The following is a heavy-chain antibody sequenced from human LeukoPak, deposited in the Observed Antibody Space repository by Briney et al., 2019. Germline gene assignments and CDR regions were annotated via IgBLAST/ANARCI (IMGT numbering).Heavy chain of an antibody. V-gene: IGHV3-23*01. CDR2: ISGGAGTP. CDR3: AKSRTTVITMDYFDY. CDR1: GFTFSSYA. D-gene: IGHD4-17*01. J-gene: IGHJ4*02. Sequence: TGGSLRLSCAASGFTFSSYAMSWVRQAPGKGLEWVSGISGGAGTPYYADSVKGRFTISRDNSKSTLYLQMTSLRAEDTAVYYCAKSRTTVITMDYFDYWGQGTLVTVSS.